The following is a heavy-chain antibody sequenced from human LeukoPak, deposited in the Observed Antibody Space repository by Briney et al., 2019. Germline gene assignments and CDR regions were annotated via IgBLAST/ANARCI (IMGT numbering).Heavy chain of an antibody. D-gene: IGHD4-23*01. Sequence: GGSLRLSCAASGFAFSDYYMSWIRQAPGKGLEWVSYISSSGSTIYYADSVKGRFTISRDNAKNSLYLQMNSLRAEDTAVYYCAGGDYGGNPYFDYRGQGTLVTVSS. V-gene: IGHV3-11*01. CDR1: GFAFSDYY. CDR2: ISSSGSTI. CDR3: AGGDYGGNPYFDY. J-gene: IGHJ4*02.